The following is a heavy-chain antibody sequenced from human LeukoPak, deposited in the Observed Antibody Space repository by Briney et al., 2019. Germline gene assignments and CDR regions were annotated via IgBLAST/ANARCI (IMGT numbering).Heavy chain of an antibody. V-gene: IGHV3-30*03. D-gene: IGHD2-2*01. CDR3: RAATKYLDYYFDY. J-gene: IGHJ4*02. CDR2: ISSDGSEK. Sequence: GRSLRLSCAASGFTFNTFGMHWVRQAPGKGLEWVAVISSDGSEKYYADSVKGRFTISRDNSKDTLFLQMSSLTPEDTAVYYCRAATKYLDYYFDYWGQGVLVTVSS. CDR1: GFTFNTFG.